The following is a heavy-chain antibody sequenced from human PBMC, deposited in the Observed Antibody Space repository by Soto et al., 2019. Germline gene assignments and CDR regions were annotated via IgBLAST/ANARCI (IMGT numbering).Heavy chain of an antibody. D-gene: IGHD6-13*01. CDR2: IIPIFGTA. CDR3: ARAGLAALDWYFDL. V-gene: IGHV1-69*12. CDR1: GGTFNNYA. Sequence: QVQLVQSGAEVKKPGSSVKVSCKASGGTFNNYAIIWVRQAPGQGLECMGGIIPIFGTANYAQRFQGRVTITADESTTTAYMELSSLRSEDTAVYYCARAGLAALDWYFDLWGRGTLVTVSS. J-gene: IGHJ2*01.